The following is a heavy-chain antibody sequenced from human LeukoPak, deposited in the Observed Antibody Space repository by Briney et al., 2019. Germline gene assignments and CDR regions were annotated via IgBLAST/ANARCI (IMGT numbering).Heavy chain of an antibody. CDR1: GFTFSSYA. Sequence: GGSLRLPCAASGFTFSSYAMSWVRQAPGKGLEWVAVISYDGSNKYYADSVKGRFTISRDNPKNTLYLQMNSLRAEDTAVYYCANSRFEQQRYWGQGTLVTVSS. D-gene: IGHD6-13*01. V-gene: IGHV3-30*18. CDR3: ANSRFEQQRY. CDR2: ISYDGSNK. J-gene: IGHJ4*02.